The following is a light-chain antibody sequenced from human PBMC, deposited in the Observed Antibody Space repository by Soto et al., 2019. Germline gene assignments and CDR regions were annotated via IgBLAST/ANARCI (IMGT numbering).Light chain of an antibody. J-gene: IGLJ3*02. CDR2: QDV. V-gene: IGLV3-1*01. CDR1: KLGDKY. Sequence: SYELTQPPSVSVSPGQTASITCSGDKLGDKYACWYQQKPGQSPVLVIYQDVKRPSGIPGRFSGSNSGNTATLTISGTQAMDEADYYCQAWDSSTGGVFGGGTQLTVL. CDR3: QAWDSSTGGV.